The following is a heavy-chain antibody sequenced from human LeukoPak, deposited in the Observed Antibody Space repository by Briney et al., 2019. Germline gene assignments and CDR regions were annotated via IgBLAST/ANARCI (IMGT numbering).Heavy chain of an antibody. V-gene: IGHV3-7*04. CDR1: GFTFSNHF. CDR3: ARGVTGTFDY. CDR2: IKQDESEA. J-gene: IGHJ4*01. Sequence: GGSLRLSCVGSGFTFSNHFMRWARQAPGKGLEWVATIKQDESEAYYVDSVKGRFTMSRDNAKNSIYMQMNSLRVEDTAMYYCARGVTGTFDYWGQGTLVTVSS. D-gene: IGHD2-21*02.